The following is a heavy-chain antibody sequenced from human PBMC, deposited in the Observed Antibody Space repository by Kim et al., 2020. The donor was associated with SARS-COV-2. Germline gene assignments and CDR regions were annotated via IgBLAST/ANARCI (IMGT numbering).Heavy chain of an antibody. J-gene: IGHJ4*02. CDR1: GFTFSSYA. V-gene: IGHV3-23*01. CDR3: AKDRPYFEYSSSSPYYFDY. D-gene: IGHD6-6*01. CDR2: ISGSGGST. Sequence: GGSLRLSCAASGFTFSSYAMSWVRQAPGKGLEWVSAISGSGGSTYYADSVKGRFTISRDNSKNTLYLQMNSLRAEDTAVYYCAKDRPYFEYSSSSPYYFDYWGQGTLVTVSS.